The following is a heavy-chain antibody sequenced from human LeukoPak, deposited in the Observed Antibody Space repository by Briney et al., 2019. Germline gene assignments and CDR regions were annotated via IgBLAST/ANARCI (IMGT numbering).Heavy chain of an antibody. Sequence: PSQTLSLTCTVSGDSISSGSYYWSWIRQPAGKGLEWIGRIYTSGSTNYNPSLRSRVSISVDMSKNQFSLKLNSVTAADAAVYYCARERNWFGELSWGQGTLVTVSA. CDR1: GDSISSGSYY. CDR2: IYTSGST. J-gene: IGHJ5*02. D-gene: IGHD3-10*01. CDR3: ARERNWFGELS. V-gene: IGHV4-61*02.